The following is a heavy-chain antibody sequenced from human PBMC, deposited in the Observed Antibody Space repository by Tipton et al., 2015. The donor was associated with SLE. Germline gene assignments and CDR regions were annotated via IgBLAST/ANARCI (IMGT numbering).Heavy chain of an antibody. J-gene: IGHJ5*02. CDR3: ARGAEWLFYL. D-gene: IGHD3-3*01. CDR2: IYTSGST. CDR1: GASISSGSYY. V-gene: IGHV4-61*02. Sequence: LRLSCTVSGASISSGSYYWSWIRQPAGKGLEWIGRIYTSGSTNYNPSLKSRVTISVDTSKNQFSLKLSSVTAADTAVYYCARGAEWLFYLWGQGTLVTVSS.